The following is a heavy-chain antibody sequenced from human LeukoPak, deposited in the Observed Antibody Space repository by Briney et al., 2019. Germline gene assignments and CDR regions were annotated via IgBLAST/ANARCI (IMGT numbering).Heavy chain of an antibody. J-gene: IGHJ4*02. V-gene: IGHV4-61*02. CDR3: ARDRKGTGHYSY. D-gene: IGHD1-26*01. Sequence: SETLSLTCTVSVDSLSSDPYYCSSIRQPAGKGLEWIRRMYTSGSTDSNPSLKSRVTISVDTPKNQFSLKLTSLTPPDTALCCCARDRKGTGHYSYWGQGTLVTVSS. CDR2: MYTSGST. CDR1: VDSLSSDPYY.